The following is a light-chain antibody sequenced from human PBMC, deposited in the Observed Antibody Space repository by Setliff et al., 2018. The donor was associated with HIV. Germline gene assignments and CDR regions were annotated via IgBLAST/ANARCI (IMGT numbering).Light chain of an antibody. V-gene: IGLV2-14*01. Sequence: QSALAQPASVSGSPGQSITISCTGTSSDVGGYNYVSWYQQHPGKAPKFMIYDVRKLPSGVSNRFSGSKSGNTSSLTTSGLQAEDEADYYCSAYTSSSTYVFGTGTKVTVL. CDR1: SSDVGGYNY. CDR2: DVR. CDR3: SAYTSSSTYV. J-gene: IGLJ1*01.